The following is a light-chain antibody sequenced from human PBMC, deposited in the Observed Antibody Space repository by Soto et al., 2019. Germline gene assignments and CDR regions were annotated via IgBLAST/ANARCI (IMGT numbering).Light chain of an antibody. CDR2: GAS. CDR3: QQRQYWPTIT. Sequence: IVLTQSPGTLSLSPWERATLSCRASQSVSINYLAWYQQKPGQAPRLLIYGASIRATGVPDRFSGSGSGTDFTLTISSLEPEDFAIYYCQQRQYWPTITFGQGTRLEIK. J-gene: IGKJ5*01. V-gene: IGKV3D-20*02. CDR1: QSVSINY.